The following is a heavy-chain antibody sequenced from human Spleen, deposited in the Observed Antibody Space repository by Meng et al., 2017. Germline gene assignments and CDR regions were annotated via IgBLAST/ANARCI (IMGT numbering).Heavy chain of an antibody. Sequence: SETLSLTCTVSNYSINSNYYWAWIRQPPGKGLEWIGYIFYSGSTNYNPSLKSRVTISVDTSKNQFSLKLSSVTAADTAVYYCARDPNDFGDPENYDAFDIWGQGTMVTVSS. CDR2: IFYSGST. D-gene: IGHD4-17*01. CDR1: NYSINSNYY. CDR3: ARDPNDFGDPENYDAFDI. V-gene: IGHV4-59*01. J-gene: IGHJ3*02.